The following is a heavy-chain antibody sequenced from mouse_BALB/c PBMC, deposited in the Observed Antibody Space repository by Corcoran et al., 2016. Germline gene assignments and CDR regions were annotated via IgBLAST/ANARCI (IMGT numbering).Heavy chain of an antibody. CDR3: ASGSYWYFDV. Sequence: DVQLQESGPGLVKPSQSLSLTCSVTGYSITSGYYWNWIRQFPGNKLEWMGYISYDGSNNYNPSLKNRISITRDTSKNQFFLKLNSVTTEDTATYYCASGSYWYFDVLGAGTTVTVSS. CDR1: GYSITSGYY. J-gene: IGHJ1*01. D-gene: IGHD1-1*01. V-gene: IGHV3-6*02. CDR2: ISYDGSN.